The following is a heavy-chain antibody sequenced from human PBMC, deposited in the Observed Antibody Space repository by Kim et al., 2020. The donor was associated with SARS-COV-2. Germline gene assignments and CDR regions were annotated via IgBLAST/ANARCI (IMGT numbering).Heavy chain of an antibody. CDR3: AKEEMATTSTYFDY. V-gene: IGHV3-23*03. D-gene: IGHD1-1*01. J-gene: IGHJ4*02. Sequence: ADSVKGRFTISSDNSKNTLYLQMNSLRAEDTAVYYCAKEEMATTSTYFDYWGQGTLVTVSS.